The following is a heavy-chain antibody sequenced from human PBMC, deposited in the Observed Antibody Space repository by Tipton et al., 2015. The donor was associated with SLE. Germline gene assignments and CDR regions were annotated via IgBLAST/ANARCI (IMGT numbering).Heavy chain of an antibody. CDR3: ARPIVGVAAFHI. J-gene: IGHJ3*02. V-gene: IGHV4-4*07. D-gene: IGHD1-26*01. CDR2: IYSSGSP. Sequence: TLSLTCTVSVGSISSHYWSWIRQPDGKGLEWMVRIYSSGSPNYNPSLKSRVTMSVDTSKNQFSLKLSSVTAADTAVYFCARPIVGVAAFHIWGPGTMVTVSS. CDR1: VGSISSHY.